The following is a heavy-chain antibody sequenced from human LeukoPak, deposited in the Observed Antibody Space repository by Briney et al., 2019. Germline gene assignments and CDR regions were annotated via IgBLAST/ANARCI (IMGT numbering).Heavy chain of an antibody. CDR1: GFTFSSYS. V-gene: IGHV3-21*04. CDR2: ISSSSSYI. Sequence: GGSLRLSCAASGFTFSSYSMNWVRQAPGKGLEWVSSISSSSSYIYYADSVKGRFTISRDNAKNSLYLQMNSLRAEDTAVYYCAKKILDFWSGMDVWGKGTTVTVSS. D-gene: IGHD3-3*01. CDR3: AKKILDFWSGMDV. J-gene: IGHJ6*04.